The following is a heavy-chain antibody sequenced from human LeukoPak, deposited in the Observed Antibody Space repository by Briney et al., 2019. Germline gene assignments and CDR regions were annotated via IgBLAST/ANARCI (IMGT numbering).Heavy chain of an antibody. CDR2: IYTSGST. CDR1: GGSISSSSYY. D-gene: IGHD3-22*01. J-gene: IGHJ3*02. Sequence: SETLSLTCTVSGGSISSSSYYWGWIRQPPGKGLEWIGRIYTSGSTNYNPSLKSRVTMSVDTSKNQFSLKLSSVTAADTAVYYCARFSPDYYDSSGPTYAFDIWGQGTMVTVSS. CDR3: ARFSPDYYDSSGPTYAFDI. V-gene: IGHV4-61*05.